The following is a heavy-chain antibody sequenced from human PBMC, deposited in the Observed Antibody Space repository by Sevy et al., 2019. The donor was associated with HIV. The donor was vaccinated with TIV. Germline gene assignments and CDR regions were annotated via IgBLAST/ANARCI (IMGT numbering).Heavy chain of an antibody. CDR2: ISYDGSNK. CDR3: ARDLEGARRRGFDY. Sequence: GGSLRLSCAASGFTFSSYAMHWVRQAPGKGLEWVAVISYDGSNKYYAHSVKGRFTISRDNSKNTLYLQMNSLRAEDTAVYYCARDLEGARRRGFDYWGQGTLVTVSS. D-gene: IGHD1-26*01. J-gene: IGHJ4*02. CDR1: GFTFSSYA. V-gene: IGHV3-30-3*01.